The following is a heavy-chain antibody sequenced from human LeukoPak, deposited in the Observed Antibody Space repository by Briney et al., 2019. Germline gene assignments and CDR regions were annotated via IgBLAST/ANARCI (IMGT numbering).Heavy chain of an antibody. Sequence: SQTLSLTCTVSGGSISSGGYYWSWIRQPPGKGLEWIGYIYHSGSTYYNPSLKSRVTISVDRSKNQFSLKLSSVTAADTAVYYCARQGGIAAYYGMDVWGQGTTVTVSS. V-gene: IGHV4-30-2*01. CDR1: GGSISSGGYY. D-gene: IGHD6-13*01. CDR2: IYHSGST. J-gene: IGHJ6*02. CDR3: ARQGGIAAYYGMDV.